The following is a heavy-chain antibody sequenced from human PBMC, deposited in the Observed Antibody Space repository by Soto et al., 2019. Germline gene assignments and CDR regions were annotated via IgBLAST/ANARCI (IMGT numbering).Heavy chain of an antibody. V-gene: IGHV6-1*01. D-gene: IGHD6-13*01. CDR1: GDSVSSNSAA. J-gene: IGHJ6*02. CDR2: TYYRSKWYN. Sequence: SQTLSLTCDISGDSVSSNSAAWDWIRQSASRGLEWLGRTYYRSKWYNDYAVSVKSRITINPDTSNNQSSLQLNSVTPEATAVCYCARGEGSSRYYYYCMDVWGQGSTVTVSS. CDR3: ARGEGSSRYYYYCMDV.